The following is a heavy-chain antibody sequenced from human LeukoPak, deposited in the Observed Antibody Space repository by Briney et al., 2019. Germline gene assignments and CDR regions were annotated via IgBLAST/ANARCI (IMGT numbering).Heavy chain of an antibody. V-gene: IGHV3-30-3*01. CDR2: ISYDGSNK. Sequence: PGRSLRLSCAASGFTFSSYAMYWVRQAPGKGLEWVAVISYDGSNKHYADSVKGRFTISRDNSKNTLYLQMNSLRAEDTAVYYCARGTIAAAGPDYWGQGTLVTVSS. J-gene: IGHJ4*02. CDR3: ARGTIAAAGPDY. D-gene: IGHD6-13*01. CDR1: GFTFSSYA.